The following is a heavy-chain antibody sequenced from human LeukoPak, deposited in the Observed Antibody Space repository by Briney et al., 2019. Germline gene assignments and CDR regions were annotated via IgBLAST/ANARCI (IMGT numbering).Heavy chain of an antibody. J-gene: IGHJ4*02. Sequence: GGPLRLSCAASGFTFSNYWMHWVRQAPGKGLVWVSRINSDGSSTSYADSVKGRFTISRDNSKSTLCLQMNSLRAEDTAVYYCAKQLGYCSDGSCYFPYWGQGTLVTVSS. D-gene: IGHD2-15*01. CDR1: GFTFSNYW. V-gene: IGHV3-74*01. CDR3: AKQLGYCSDGSCYFPY. CDR2: INSDGSST.